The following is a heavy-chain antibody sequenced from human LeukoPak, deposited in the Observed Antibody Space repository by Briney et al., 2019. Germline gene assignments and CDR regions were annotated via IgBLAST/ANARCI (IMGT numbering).Heavy chain of an antibody. CDR3: ARDSSGWYKGFDY. V-gene: IGHV3-23*01. CDR2: ISGSGGST. Sequence: GGSLRLSCAASGFTFSSYAMSWVRQAPGKGLEWVSAISGSGGSTYYADSVKGRFTISRDNSKNTLYLQMNSLRAEDTAVYYCARDSSGWYKGFDYWGQGTLVTVSS. CDR1: GFTFSSYA. D-gene: IGHD6-19*01. J-gene: IGHJ4*02.